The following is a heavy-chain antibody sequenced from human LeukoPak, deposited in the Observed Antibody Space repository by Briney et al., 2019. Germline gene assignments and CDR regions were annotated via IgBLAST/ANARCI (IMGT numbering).Heavy chain of an antibody. CDR2: ISWNGGSA. J-gene: IGHJ5*02. CDR1: GFTFDDYA. Sequence: GGSLRLCYAASGFTFDDYAMSRVRQAPGKGLEWVSGISWNGGSAGYADSVKGRFTVSRDNAKNSLYLQMNSLRVEDTALYYCARGGPYCSSTSCATINWFDPWGQGILVTVSS. D-gene: IGHD2-2*01. CDR3: ARGGPYCSSTSCATINWFDP. V-gene: IGHV3-20*03.